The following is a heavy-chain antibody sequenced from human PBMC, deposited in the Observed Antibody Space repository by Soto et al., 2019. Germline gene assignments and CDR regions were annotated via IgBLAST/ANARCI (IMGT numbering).Heavy chain of an antibody. Sequence: QVQLVQAGAEVQKPGASVKVSCKTSGYIFNDFGITWVRQAPGLVLEWLGWIYSKAGTINFAPKFPGRVIMTTDTSTSTAYTELTSLTFDDSAVDVCARDICFEIDYLGQGTRVTVS. J-gene: IGHJ4*02. CDR2: IYSKAGTI. D-gene: IGHD2-21*01. CDR1: GYIFNDFG. V-gene: IGHV1-18*01. CDR3: ARDICFEIDY.